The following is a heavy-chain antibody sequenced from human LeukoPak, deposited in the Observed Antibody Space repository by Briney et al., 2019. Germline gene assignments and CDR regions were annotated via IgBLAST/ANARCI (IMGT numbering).Heavy chain of an antibody. CDR2: IIPIFGTA. Sequence: SVKVSCKASGGTFSSYAISWVRQAPGQGLEWMGGIIPIFGTANYAQKFQGRVTITADKSTSTAYMELSSLRSEDTAVYYCARYGSGSYHGRDAFDIWGQGTMVTVSS. D-gene: IGHD3-10*01. CDR1: GGTFSSYA. J-gene: IGHJ3*02. CDR3: ARYGSGSYHGRDAFDI. V-gene: IGHV1-69*06.